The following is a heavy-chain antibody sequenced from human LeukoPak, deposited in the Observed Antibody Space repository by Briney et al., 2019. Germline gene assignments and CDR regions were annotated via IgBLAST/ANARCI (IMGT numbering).Heavy chain of an antibody. Sequence: SETLSLTCAVYGGSFSGYYWSWIRQPPGKGLEWIGEINHSGSTNYNPSLKSRVTISVDTSKNQFSLKLSSVTAADTAVYYCARQPGYYYYDSSGYPQTLDAFDIWGQGTMVTVSS. V-gene: IGHV4-34*01. D-gene: IGHD3-22*01. CDR2: INHSGST. J-gene: IGHJ3*02. CDR1: GGSFSGYY. CDR3: ARQPGYYYYDSSGYPQTLDAFDI.